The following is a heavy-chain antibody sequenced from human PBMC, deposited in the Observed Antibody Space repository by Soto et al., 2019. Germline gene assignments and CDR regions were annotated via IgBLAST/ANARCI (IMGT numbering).Heavy chain of an antibody. CDR2: INAGNGNT. V-gene: IGHV1-3*01. Sequence: GASVKVSCKASGYTFTSYAIHWVRQAPGQRLEWMGWINAGNGNTKYAQKLQGRVTMTTDTSTSTAYMELRSLRSDDTAVYYCARGVTPYYFDYWGQGTLVTVSS. CDR1: GYTFTSYA. D-gene: IGHD4-4*01. J-gene: IGHJ4*02. CDR3: ARGVTPYYFDY.